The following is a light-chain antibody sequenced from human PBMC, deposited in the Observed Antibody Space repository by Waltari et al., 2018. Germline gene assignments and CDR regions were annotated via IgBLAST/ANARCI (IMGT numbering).Light chain of an antibody. Sequence: QLVLPQTPPPSPSLGSSVKLTCTLSTGHSRTGVVGPQQRPEKGPRYLMKVNSDGSHSKGDEIPDRFSGSSSGAERYLTISSLQSEDEADYYCQTGGHGTWVFGGGTKLTVL. V-gene: IGLV4-69*01. J-gene: IGLJ3*02. CDR3: QTGGHGTWV. CDR1: TGHSRTG. CDR2: VNSDGSH.